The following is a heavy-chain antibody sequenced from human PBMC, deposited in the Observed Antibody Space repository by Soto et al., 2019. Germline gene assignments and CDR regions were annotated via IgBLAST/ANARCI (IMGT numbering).Heavy chain of an antibody. CDR3: ARAHGATAYYYYGMDV. D-gene: IGHD1-26*01. J-gene: IGHJ6*02. CDR2: NIPIFGTA. Sequence: SVKVSCKASGGTFSSYAISWVRQAPGQGLEWMGGNIPIFGTANYAQKFQGRVTITADESTSTAYMELSSLRSEDTAVYYCARAHGATAYYYYGMDVWGQGTLVTVSS. CDR1: GGTFSSYA. V-gene: IGHV1-69*13.